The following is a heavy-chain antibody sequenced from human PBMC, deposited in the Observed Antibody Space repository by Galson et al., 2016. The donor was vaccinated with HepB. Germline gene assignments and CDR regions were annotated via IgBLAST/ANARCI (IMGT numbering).Heavy chain of an antibody. J-gene: IGHJ4*02. CDR2: TYYRSKWYN. V-gene: IGHV6-1*01. CDR1: GDSVSSHSAA. Sequence: CAISGDSVSSHSAAWNWIRQSPSRGLEWLGRTYYRSKWYNDYAVSVKSRITINPDTSKNQFSLQLNSVTPEDTAVYYCARDRFCSISTGCEYLDYWGQGTLVTVSS. D-gene: IGHD3-9*01. CDR3: ARDRFCSISTGCEYLDY.